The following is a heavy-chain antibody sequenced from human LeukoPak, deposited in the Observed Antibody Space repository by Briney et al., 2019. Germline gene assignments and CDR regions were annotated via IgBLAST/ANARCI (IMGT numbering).Heavy chain of an antibody. J-gene: IGHJ4*02. CDR2: INSDGSST. CDR3: ARDGPLTGYYIDY. Sequence: PGGSLRLSCAASGFTFSSYWMHWVRQAPGKGLVWVSRINSDGSSTSYADSVKGRFTISRDIAKNTLYLQMNSLRAEDTAVYYCARDGPLTGYYIDYWGQGTLVTVSS. D-gene: IGHD3-9*01. V-gene: IGHV3-74*01. CDR1: GFTFSSYW.